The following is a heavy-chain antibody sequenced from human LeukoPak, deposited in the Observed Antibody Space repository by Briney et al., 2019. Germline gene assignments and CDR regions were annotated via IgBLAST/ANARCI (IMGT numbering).Heavy chain of an antibody. Sequence: PGGSLRLSCVASGFTFSSYAMHWVRQAPGKGLEWVAVISYDGSNKYYADSVKGRFTVSRDNSKNTLYLQMNSLRAEDTAVYYCARDSPYYFDYWGQGTLVTVSS. J-gene: IGHJ4*02. V-gene: IGHV3-30*04. CDR3: ARDSPYYFDY. CDR1: GFTFSSYA. CDR2: ISYDGSNK.